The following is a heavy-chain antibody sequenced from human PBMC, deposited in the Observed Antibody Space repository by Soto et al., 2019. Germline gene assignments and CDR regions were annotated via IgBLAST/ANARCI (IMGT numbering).Heavy chain of an antibody. J-gene: IGHJ6*02. Sequence: LRLSCRVSGFTFNNSGMHWVRQAPGKGLEWMAVISYDGSDKYYEDFVKGRVIISRDNSKNTLNLEMNSLRAEDTATYYCVKDRVPGAYGHYYGMDVWGQRTTGTVSS. CDR1: GFTFNNSG. D-gene: IGHD5-12*01. CDR2: ISYDGSDK. CDR3: VKDRVPGAYGHYYGMDV. V-gene: IGHV3-30*18.